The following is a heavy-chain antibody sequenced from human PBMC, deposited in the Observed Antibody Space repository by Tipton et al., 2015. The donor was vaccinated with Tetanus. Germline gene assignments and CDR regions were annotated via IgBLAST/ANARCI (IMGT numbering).Heavy chain of an antibody. D-gene: IGHD6-25*01. J-gene: IGHJ6*03. CDR1: GFTFSAYS. V-gene: IGHV3-48*02. CDR3: QRHYYFMDV. Sequence: QLVQSGGGLVQPGGSLRLSCAASGFTFSAYSMNWVRQAPGKGLEWVSYITGSSSPINYADSVKGRFTISRDNAKNSVYLQMNSLRDEDTAVYYCQRHYYFMDVWGKGTTVTVSS. CDR2: ITGSSSPI.